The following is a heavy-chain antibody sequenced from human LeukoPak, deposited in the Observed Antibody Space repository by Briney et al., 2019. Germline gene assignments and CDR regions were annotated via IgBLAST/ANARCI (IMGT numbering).Heavy chain of an antibody. V-gene: IGHV3-15*01. J-gene: IGHJ4*02. Sequence: PGGSLRLSCAASGFTFSNAWMSWVRQAPGKGLEWVGRIKSKTNSGTTDYAAPVKGRFTISRDGSKNTVYLHMNSLTTEDTALYYCTTGILVVRYFDYWGQGTLVTVSS. CDR2: IKSKTNSGTT. D-gene: IGHD3-22*01. CDR3: TTGILVVRYFDY. CDR1: GFTFSNAW.